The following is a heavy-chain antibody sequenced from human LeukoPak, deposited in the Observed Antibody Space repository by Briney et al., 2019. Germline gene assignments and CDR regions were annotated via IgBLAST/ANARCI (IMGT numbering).Heavy chain of an antibody. CDR3: ATENVIAVAGTGAFDI. D-gene: IGHD6-19*01. Sequence: GGSLRLSCAASGFTVSSNYMSWVRQAPGKGLEWVSVIYSGGSTYYADSVKGRFTISRDNSKNTLYLQMNSLRAEDTAVYYCATENVIAVAGTGAFDIWGQGTMVTVSS. J-gene: IGHJ3*02. V-gene: IGHV3-53*05. CDR2: IYSGGST. CDR1: GFTVSSNY.